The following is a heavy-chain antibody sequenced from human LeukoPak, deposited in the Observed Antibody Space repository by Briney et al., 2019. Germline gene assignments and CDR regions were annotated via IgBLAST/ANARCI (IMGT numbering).Heavy chain of an antibody. CDR1: GFTFSSYS. Sequence: GGSLRLSCAASGFTFSSYSMNWVRQAPGKGLEWVSSTSSSSSYIYYADSVKGRFTISRDNAKNTLYLQMNSLRAEDTAVYYCARVVRGVIVDYWGQGTLVTVSS. V-gene: IGHV3-21*01. D-gene: IGHD3-10*01. CDR2: TSSSSSYI. CDR3: ARVVRGVIVDY. J-gene: IGHJ4*02.